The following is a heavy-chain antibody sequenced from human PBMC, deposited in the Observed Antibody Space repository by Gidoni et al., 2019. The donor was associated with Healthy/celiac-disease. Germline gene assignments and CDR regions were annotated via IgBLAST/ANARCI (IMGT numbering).Heavy chain of an antibody. V-gene: IGHV4-59*01. CDR3: ARLYYDFWSGSTEYYYYYYMDV. D-gene: IGHD3-3*01. Sequence: QVQLQESGPGLVKPSETLSLTCPVSGGSISSYYWRCIRQPPGKGLEWIGYIYYSGSTNYNPSLKSRVTISVDTSKNQFSLKLSSVTAADTAVYYCARLYYDFWSGSTEYYYYYYMDVWGKGTTVTVSS. J-gene: IGHJ6*03. CDR2: IYYSGST. CDR1: GGSISSYY.